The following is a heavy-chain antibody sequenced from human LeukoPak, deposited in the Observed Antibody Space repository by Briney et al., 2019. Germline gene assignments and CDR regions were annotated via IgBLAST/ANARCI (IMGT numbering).Heavy chain of an antibody. Sequence: GGSLRLSCAASGFTFSGFWMNWVRQAPGKGLELVSAISGSGGTTYYADSVKGRFTISRDNSKNMVFLQMDTLRAEDTAIYYCAKVKLVAGSNDYWGQGTLVTVSS. CDR3: AKVKLVAGSNDY. V-gene: IGHV3-23*01. CDR1: GFTFSGFW. CDR2: ISGSGGTT. J-gene: IGHJ4*02. D-gene: IGHD6-19*01.